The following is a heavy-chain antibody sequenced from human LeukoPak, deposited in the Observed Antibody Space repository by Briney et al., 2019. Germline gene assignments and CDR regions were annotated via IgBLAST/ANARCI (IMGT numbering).Heavy chain of an antibody. CDR2: IKSKTDGGTT. Sequence: GGSLRLSCAASGFAFSNAWMSWVRQAPGKGLEWVGRIKSKTDGGTTDYAAPVKGRFTISRDDSKNTLYLQMNSLKTEDTAVYYCAAGQFWSGYSSPTLWGQGTLVTVSS. V-gene: IGHV3-15*01. J-gene: IGHJ4*02. CDR1: GFAFSNAW. CDR3: AAGQFWSGYSSPTL. D-gene: IGHD3-3*01.